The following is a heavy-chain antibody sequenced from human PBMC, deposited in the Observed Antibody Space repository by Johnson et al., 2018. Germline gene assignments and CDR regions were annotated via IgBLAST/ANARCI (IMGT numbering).Heavy chain of an antibody. Sequence: VQLQESGGGLVQPGGSXRLSCAASGFTFNTYDLHWVRQPTRNGMHCVSPICPAGDTYLLGSVKGRFTISRENAKNSLCLQMNSLRGEDTAVYYCAREAEYSVEYFQYWGQGTLVTVSS. D-gene: IGHD5/OR15-5a*01. J-gene: IGHJ1*01. CDR2: ICPAGDT. V-gene: IGHV3-13*01. CDR3: AREAEYSVEYFQY. CDR1: GFTFNTYD.